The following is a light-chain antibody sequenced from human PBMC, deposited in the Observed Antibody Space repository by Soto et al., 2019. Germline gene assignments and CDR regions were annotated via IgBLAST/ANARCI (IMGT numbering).Light chain of an antibody. CDR3: QKYNSAPWT. J-gene: IGKJ1*01. CDR2: AAA. Sequence: DIQMTQSPSSLSASVGDRVTITCRASQGISNYLAWYQQKPGKVPTLLIYAAATLQSGVPSRFSGSGSVTEFTLTISSLQPEAVESYYCQKYNSAPWTFGQGTKVEIK. V-gene: IGKV1-27*01. CDR1: QGISNY.